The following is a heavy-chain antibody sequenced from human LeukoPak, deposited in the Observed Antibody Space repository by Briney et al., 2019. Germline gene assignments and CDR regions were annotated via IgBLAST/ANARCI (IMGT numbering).Heavy chain of an antibody. CDR3: ARRGFDSSGYYSVFAQ. V-gene: IGHV5-51*01. J-gene: IGHJ4*02. CDR1: GYSFNTYW. D-gene: IGHD3-22*01. CDR2: IYARDSDT. Sequence: GESLKISWQAPGYSFNTYWIGLVPQMPGKGAERMLIIYARDSDTTYGQAFQRQVSISADTSINTALLQWSRLKVSDKAMYFCARRGFDSSGYYSVFAQWGQGALVTVGS.